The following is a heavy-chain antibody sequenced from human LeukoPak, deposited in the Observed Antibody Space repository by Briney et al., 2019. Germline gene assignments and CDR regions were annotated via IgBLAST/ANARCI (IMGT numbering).Heavy chain of an antibody. J-gene: IGHJ4*02. CDR2: ISYGGSNK. V-gene: IGHV3-30*18. D-gene: IGHD1-1*01. CDR1: GFTFSSYG. Sequence: PGRSLRLSCAASGFTFSSYGMHWVRQAPGKGLEWVAVISYGGSNKYYADSVKGRFTISRDNSKNTLYLQMNSLRAEDTAVYYCAKDKLEYYFDYWGQGTLVTVSS. CDR3: AKDKLEYYFDY.